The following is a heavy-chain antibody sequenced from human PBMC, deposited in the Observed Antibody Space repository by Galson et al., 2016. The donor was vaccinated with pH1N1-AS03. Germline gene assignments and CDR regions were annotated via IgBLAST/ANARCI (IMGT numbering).Heavy chain of an antibody. J-gene: IGHJ3*02. CDR2: IGVAGDT. CDR3: ARESSANSVAAFDI. V-gene: IGHV3-13*01. Sequence: SLRLSCAASEFAFSSYEMHWVRQSTGKGLEWVSAIGVAGDTFYTDSVKGRFTISRENAKNSFYLQMNTLRAGDTAVYFCARESSANSVAAFDIWGQGTMVTVSS. CDR1: EFAFSSYE. D-gene: IGHD1-1*01.